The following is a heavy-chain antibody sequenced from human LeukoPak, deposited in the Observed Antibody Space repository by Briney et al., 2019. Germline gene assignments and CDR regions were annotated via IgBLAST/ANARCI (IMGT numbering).Heavy chain of an antibody. D-gene: IGHD2-2*01. CDR3: ARRSYCSSTSCYYDAFDI. Sequence: SQTLSLTCTVSGGSISSDTYYWSWIRQPAGKGLEWIGRVYTSGSTSYNPSLKSRVTISVDTSKNQFFLKLTSVTAADTAVYYCARRSYCSSTSCYYDAFDIWGQGTMVTVSS. CDR2: VYTSGST. V-gene: IGHV4-61*02. CDR1: GGSISSDTYY. J-gene: IGHJ3*02.